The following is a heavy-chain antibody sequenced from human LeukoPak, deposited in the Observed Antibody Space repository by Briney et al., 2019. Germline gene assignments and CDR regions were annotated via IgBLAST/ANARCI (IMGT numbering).Heavy chain of an antibody. Sequence: SGKVSCKASGRTLSSYAISRVRQASGQWLEWMGGIIPIFGTANYAQKFQGRVTITADESTSTAYMELSSLRSEDTAVYYCARVTGYSSGWPDWGQGTLVTVSS. V-gene: IGHV1-69*13. CDR1: GRTLSSYA. CDR3: ARVTGYSSGWPD. CDR2: IIPIFGTA. D-gene: IGHD6-19*01. J-gene: IGHJ4*02.